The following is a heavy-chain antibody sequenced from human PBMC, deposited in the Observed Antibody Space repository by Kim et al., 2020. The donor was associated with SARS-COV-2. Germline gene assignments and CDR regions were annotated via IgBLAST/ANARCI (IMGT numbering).Heavy chain of an antibody. CDR2: ISSSSSTI. CDR3: ARDRNDYGDYEGMDV. D-gene: IGHD4-17*01. V-gene: IGHV3-48*02. CDR1: GFTFSSYS. Sequence: GGSLRLSCAASGFTFSSYSMNWVRQAPGKGLEWVSYISSSSSTIYYADSVKGRFTISRDNAKNSLYLQMNSLRDEDTAVYYCARDRNDYGDYEGMDVWGQGTTVTVSS. J-gene: IGHJ6*02.